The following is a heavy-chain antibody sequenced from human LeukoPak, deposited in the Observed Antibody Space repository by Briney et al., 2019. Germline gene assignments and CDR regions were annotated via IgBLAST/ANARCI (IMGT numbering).Heavy chain of an antibody. D-gene: IGHD3-16*01. CDR3: ARVSESLSDGGFAFDI. Sequence: SSETLSLTCPVSGGSISSYYWSWIRQPPGKGLEWIGYIYYSGSTNYNPSLKSRVTISVDTSKNQFSLKLSSVTAADTAVYYCARVSESLSDGGFAFDIWGQGTMVTVSS. CDR1: GGSISSYY. CDR2: IYYSGST. V-gene: IGHV4-59*01. J-gene: IGHJ3*02.